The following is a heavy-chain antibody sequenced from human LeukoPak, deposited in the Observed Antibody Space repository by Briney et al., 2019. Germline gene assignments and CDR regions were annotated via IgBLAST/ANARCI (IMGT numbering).Heavy chain of an antibody. V-gene: IGHV1-18*01. Sequence: ASVKVSCKASGYTFTSYGISWVRQAPGQGLEWMGWISAYNGNTNYAQKFQGRVTMTRDTSISTAYMELSRLRSDDTAVYYCARGGYSYGQTPGDYYMDVWGKGTTVTVSS. J-gene: IGHJ6*03. D-gene: IGHD5-18*01. CDR1: GYTFTSYG. CDR2: ISAYNGNT. CDR3: ARGGYSYGQTPGDYYMDV.